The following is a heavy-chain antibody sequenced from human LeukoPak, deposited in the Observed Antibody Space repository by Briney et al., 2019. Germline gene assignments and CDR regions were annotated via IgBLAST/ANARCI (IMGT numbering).Heavy chain of an antibody. CDR1: GFTFSSYG. J-gene: IGHJ4*02. V-gene: IGHV3-30*02. D-gene: IGHD2-15*01. CDR2: IRYDGSNK. Sequence: GGSLRLSCAASGFTFSSYGMHWVRQAPGKGLEWVAFIRYDGSNKFHADSVKGRFTVSRDNSKNTLYLQMNSLRAEDTAVYYCAKSGRVCSGGSCYQEYFDYWGQGTLVTVSS. CDR3: AKSGRVCSGGSCYQEYFDY.